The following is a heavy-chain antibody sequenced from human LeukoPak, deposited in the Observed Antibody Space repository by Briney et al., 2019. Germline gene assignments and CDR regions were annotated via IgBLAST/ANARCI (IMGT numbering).Heavy chain of an antibody. V-gene: IGHV3-30*18. CDR3: AKDGAD. CDR2: ISYDGSNK. D-gene: IGHD3-16*01. Sequence: GGSLRLSRAASGFIFSNYVMHWVRQAPGKGLEWVAVISYDGSNKYYTDSVKGRFTISRDNSKNTLYLQMNSLRIEDTALYYCAKDGADWGRGTLVTVSS. CDR1: GFIFSNYV. J-gene: IGHJ4*02.